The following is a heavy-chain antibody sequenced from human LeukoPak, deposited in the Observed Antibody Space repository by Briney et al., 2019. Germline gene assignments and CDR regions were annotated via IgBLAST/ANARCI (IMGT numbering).Heavy chain of an antibody. CDR1: GYSFTSYW. V-gene: IGHV5-10-1*01. D-gene: IGHD3-10*01. J-gene: IGHJ4*02. CDR3: ARHERGSGSYWFGY. Sequence: GESLRISCKGSGYSFTSYWISWVRQMPGKVLECKGRIDPSDSYTNYSTSLQGHVTISADKSISTAYLQWSSLKASDTAMYYCARHERGSGSYWFGYWGQGTLVTVTS. CDR2: IDPSDSYT.